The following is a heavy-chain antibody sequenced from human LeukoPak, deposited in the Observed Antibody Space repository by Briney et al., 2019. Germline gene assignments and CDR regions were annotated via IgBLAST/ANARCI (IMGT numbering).Heavy chain of an antibody. CDR2: ISGSGGST. CDR1: GFTFSSYA. J-gene: IGHJ2*01. D-gene: IGHD3-22*01. V-gene: IGHV3-23*01. CDR3: AKPSMIVVVITPFYFDL. Sequence: PGGSLRLSCAASGFTFSSYAMSWVRQAPGKGLEWVSAISGSGGSTYYADSVKGRFTISRDNSKNTLYLQMNSLRAEDTAVYYCAKPSMIVVVITPFYFDLWGRGTLVTVSS.